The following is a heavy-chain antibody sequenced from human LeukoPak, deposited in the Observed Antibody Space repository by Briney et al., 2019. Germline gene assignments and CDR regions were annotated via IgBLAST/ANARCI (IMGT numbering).Heavy chain of an antibody. Sequence: ETLSLICTVSGGCMRDYYWSWSRQHPGEELEGCVDIFYSGDTNYNPPPKSRVTMSVDTSKNQFSLTVKSVTAADTAVYYCARDARHNWGLGRMDYWGQGTLVTVSS. CDR2: IFYSGDT. V-gene: IGHV4-59*01. CDR1: GGCMRDYY. CDR3: ARDARHNWGLGRMDY. J-gene: IGHJ4*02. D-gene: IGHD7-27*01.